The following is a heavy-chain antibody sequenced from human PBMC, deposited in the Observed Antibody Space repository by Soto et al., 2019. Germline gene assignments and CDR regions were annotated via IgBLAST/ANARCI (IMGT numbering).Heavy chain of an antibody. V-gene: IGHV3-53*01. CDR1: GFTVSSNY. CDR3: AREGYYDSSGTKGYYYGMDV. D-gene: IGHD3-22*01. J-gene: IGHJ6*02. Sequence: EVQLVESGGGLIQPGGSLRLSCAASGFTVSSNYMSWVRQAPGKGLEWVSVIYSGGSTYYADSVKGRFTISRDNSKNTLYLQRNSLRAEDTAVYYCAREGYYDSSGTKGYYYGMDVWGQGTTVTVSS. CDR2: IYSGGST.